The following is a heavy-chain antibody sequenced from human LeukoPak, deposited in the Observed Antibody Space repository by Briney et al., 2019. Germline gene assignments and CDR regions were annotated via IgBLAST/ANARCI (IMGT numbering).Heavy chain of an antibody. CDR2: ISYDGSNK. CDR3: AREWATAITMIPNRYFQH. V-gene: IGHV3-30-3*01. CDR1: GFTFSSYA. Sequence: PGGSLRLSCAASGFTFSSYAMHWVRQAPGKGLEWVAVISYDGSNKYYADSVKGRFTISRDNSKNTLYLQMSSLRAEDTAVYYCAREWATAITMIPNRYFQHWGQGTLVTVSS. D-gene: IGHD3-22*01. J-gene: IGHJ1*01.